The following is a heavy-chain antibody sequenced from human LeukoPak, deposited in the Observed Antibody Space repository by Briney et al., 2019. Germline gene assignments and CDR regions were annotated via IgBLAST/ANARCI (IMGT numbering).Heavy chain of an antibody. CDR1: GFSISSSY. J-gene: IGHJ4*02. V-gene: IGHV4-59*08. Sequence: SETLSLTCTVSGFSISSSYWSWILQSPGKGLECIGYIANNGDINYNPSLKSRVTISMDTSNNQLSLRLSSVIAADTAVYFCAKTARVFEYWGQGILVTVSS. CDR2: IANNGDI. CDR3: AKTARVFEY.